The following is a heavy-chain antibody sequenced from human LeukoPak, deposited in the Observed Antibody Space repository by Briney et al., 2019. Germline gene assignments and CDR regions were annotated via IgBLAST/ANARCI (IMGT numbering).Heavy chain of an antibody. CDR3: AKDRFYDILTGYPDY. D-gene: IGHD3-9*01. CDR2: ISGSSGRT. J-gene: IGHJ4*02. CDR1: GLTLSSFG. Sequence: GGSLRLSCAASGLTLSSFGMSWVRQAPGKGLEWVSAISGSSGRTYYADAVKGRFTVSRDISKNTVSLQMSRLRADDTAMYHCAKDRFYDILTGYPDYWGQGTLVTVSS. V-gene: IGHV3-23*01.